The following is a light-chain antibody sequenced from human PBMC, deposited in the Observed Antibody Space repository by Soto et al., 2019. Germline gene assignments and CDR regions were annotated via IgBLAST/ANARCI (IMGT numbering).Light chain of an antibody. Sequence: DIQMTQSPFSVSASLGDRVTITCRASQNIGSRLAWYQQKPGKAPKLLIYAASTLQSGVPSRFSDSGYGTDFTLTISSLQSEDFATFYCQQGYSFPLTFGGGTRVEI. CDR3: QQGYSFPLT. CDR1: QNIGSR. CDR2: AAS. V-gene: IGKV1-12*01. J-gene: IGKJ4*01.